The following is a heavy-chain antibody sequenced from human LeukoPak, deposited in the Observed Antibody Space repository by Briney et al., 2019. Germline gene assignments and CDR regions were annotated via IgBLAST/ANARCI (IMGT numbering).Heavy chain of an antibody. CDR3: ARDEQDSSSWYARWFDP. J-gene: IGHJ5*02. Sequence: SVKVSCTAFGGTFSSLTISWVRQAPGQGLEWMGGIIPIFNTPHYAQTFQGRVTITADESTSTAYMELNSLRSEDTAVYYCARDEQDSSSWYARWFDPWGQGTLVTVSS. CDR2: IIPIFNTP. CDR1: GGTFSSLT. V-gene: IGHV1-69*01. D-gene: IGHD6-13*01.